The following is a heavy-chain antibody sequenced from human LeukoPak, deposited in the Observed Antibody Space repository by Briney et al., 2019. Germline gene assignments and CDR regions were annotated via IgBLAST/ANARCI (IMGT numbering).Heavy chain of an antibody. V-gene: IGHV3-30*02. J-gene: IGHJ4*02. Sequence: GGSLRLSCAASTFTFSSYGMHWVRQAPGKGLEWVAFIRSDGTIKYYADSVKGRFTISRDNSKNTLYLQMNSLRTEDTAVYYCAKDEIFGSSWTFDYWGQGTLVTVSS. CDR3: AKDEIFGSSWTFDY. CDR1: TFTFSSYG. D-gene: IGHD3-3*01. CDR2: IRSDGTIK.